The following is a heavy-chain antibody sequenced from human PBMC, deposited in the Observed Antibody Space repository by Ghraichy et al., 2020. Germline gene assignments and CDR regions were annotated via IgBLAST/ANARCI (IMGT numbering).Heavy chain of an antibody. CDR2: IYYSGST. D-gene: IGHD6-19*01. CDR1: GGSISSSSYY. V-gene: IGHV4-39*01. Sequence: ETLSLTCTVSGGSISSSSYYWGWIRQPPGKGLEWIGSIYYSGSTYYNPSLKSRVTISVDTSKNQFSLKLSSVTAADTTVYYCAGWGWSSSGWYFDYWGQGTLVTVSS. CDR3: AGWGWSSSGWYFDY. J-gene: IGHJ4*02.